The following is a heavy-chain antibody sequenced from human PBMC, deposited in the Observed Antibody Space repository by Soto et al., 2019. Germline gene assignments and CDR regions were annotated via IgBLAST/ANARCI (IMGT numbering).Heavy chain of an antibody. J-gene: IGHJ4*02. V-gene: IGHV1-18*01. D-gene: IGHD5-18*01. CDR2: ISPYNGNT. Sequence: QIQLVQSGAEVKKPGASVKVSCKASGYTFPSYGISWVRQAPGQGLEWMGWISPYNGNTNFAQNLQGRVTITPDTSTGTAYMELRSLRSDDTAVYYCARDQRTSWIQVWSHTPPRAGHGLLGYWGQGTLVTVSS. CDR3: ARDQRTSWIQVWSHTPPRAGHGLLGY. CDR1: GYTFPSYG.